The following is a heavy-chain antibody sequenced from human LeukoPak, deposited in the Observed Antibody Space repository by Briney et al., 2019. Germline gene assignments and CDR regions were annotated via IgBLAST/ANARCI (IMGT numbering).Heavy chain of an antibody. D-gene: IGHD3-10*01. CDR2: IYYSGTT. CDR3: ARRYGSGANTDWFDP. J-gene: IGHJ5*02. CDR1: GGSISSGDHH. Sequence: PQTLSLTCTVSGGSISSGDHHWSWLRQPPGKGPEWIAYIYYSGTTYYNPSLKSRLTISLDTSKNQFSLKLSSVTAADTAVYYCARRYGSGANTDWFDPWGQGTLVTVSS. V-gene: IGHV4-30-4*08.